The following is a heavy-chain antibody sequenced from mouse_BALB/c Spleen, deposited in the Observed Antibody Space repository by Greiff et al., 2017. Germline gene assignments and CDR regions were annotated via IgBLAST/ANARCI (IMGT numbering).Heavy chain of an antibody. V-gene: IGHV2-6-7*01. D-gene: IGHD1-2*01. CDR2: IWGDGST. Sequence: QVQLKESGPGLVAPSQSLSITCTVSGFSLTGYGVNWVRQPPGKGLEWLGMIWGDGSTDYNSALKSRLSISKDNSKSQVFLKMNSLQTDDTARYYCAREQMPAYWYFDVWGAGTTVTVSS. CDR1: GFSLTGYG. J-gene: IGHJ1*01. CDR3: AREQMPAYWYFDV.